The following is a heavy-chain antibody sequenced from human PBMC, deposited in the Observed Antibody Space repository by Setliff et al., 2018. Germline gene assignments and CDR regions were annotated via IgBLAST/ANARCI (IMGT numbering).Heavy chain of an antibody. D-gene: IGHD3-3*01. J-gene: IGHJ6*03. V-gene: IGHV4-61*09. Sequence: LSLTCTVSDDSISSRHYYWSWIRQPAGKGLEWLGQVYTSWSTNYNPSLKGRATLSIDASKRQFSLKLTSVTAADTAVYYCARMSGFQYMDVWGKGTTVTVSS. CDR2: VYTSWST. CDR3: ARMSGFQYMDV. CDR1: DDSISSRHYY.